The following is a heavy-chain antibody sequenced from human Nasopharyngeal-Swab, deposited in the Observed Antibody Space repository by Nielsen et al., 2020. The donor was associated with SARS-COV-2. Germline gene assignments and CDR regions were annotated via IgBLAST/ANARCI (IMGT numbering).Heavy chain of an antibody. CDR1: GYSFTSYY. CDR3: ARVLGATDGMDV. J-gene: IGHJ6*02. V-gene: IGHV1-46*01. D-gene: IGHD1-26*01. Sequence: ASVKVFCKASGYSFTSYYMHWVRQAPGQGLEWMGIINPSGGSTSYAQKFQGRVTMTRDTSTSTVYMELSSLRSEDTAVYYCARVLGATDGMDVWGQGTTVTVSS. CDR2: INPSGGST.